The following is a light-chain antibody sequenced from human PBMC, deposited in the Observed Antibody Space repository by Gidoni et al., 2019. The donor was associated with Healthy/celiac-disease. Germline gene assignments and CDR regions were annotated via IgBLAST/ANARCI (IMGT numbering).Light chain of an antibody. CDR3: KQYGSALYT. Sequence: IVLTQSPGTLSLSPGERATLSCRASQSVRSSDLAWYQQKPGQAPRLLIYGASSRATGIPDRFSGSGSGTDFTLTISRLEPEDFAVYYCKQYGSALYTFGQGTKLEIK. V-gene: IGKV3-20*01. CDR2: GAS. CDR1: QSVRSSD. J-gene: IGKJ2*01.